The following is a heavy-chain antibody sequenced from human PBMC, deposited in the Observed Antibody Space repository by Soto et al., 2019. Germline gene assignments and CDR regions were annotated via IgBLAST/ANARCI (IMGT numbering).Heavy chain of an antibody. Sequence: VASVNFSGNAFGCTFSSDAISWVRQAPGQVLECIGGMNPNSGNTGYAQKSQGRVTMTRNTYISTAYMELSRLRSEDTAVHYCARSARLSAAGDYWGQATLVAVS. CDR3: ARSARLSAAGDY. CDR2: MNPNSGNT. V-gene: IGHV1-8*02. D-gene: IGHD6-13*01. CDR1: GCTFSSDA. J-gene: IGHJ4*02.